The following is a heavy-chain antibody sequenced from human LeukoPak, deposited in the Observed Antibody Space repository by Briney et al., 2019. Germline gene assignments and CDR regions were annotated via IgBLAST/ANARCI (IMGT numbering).Heavy chain of an antibody. V-gene: IGHV4-34*01. CDR2: INHSGST. CDR3: ARTLYYYDSSGYYLSMVWPFDY. CDR1: GGSFSGYY. Sequence: ETLSLTCAVYGGSFSGYYWSWIRQPPGKGLEWIGEINHSGSTNYNPSLKSRVTISVDTSKNQFSLKLSSVTAADTAVYYCARTLYYYDSSGYYLSMVWPFDYWGQGTLVTVSS. J-gene: IGHJ4*01. D-gene: IGHD3-22*01.